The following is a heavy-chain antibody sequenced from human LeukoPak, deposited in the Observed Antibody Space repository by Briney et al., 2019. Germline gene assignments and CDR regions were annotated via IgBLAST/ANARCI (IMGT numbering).Heavy chain of an antibody. J-gene: IGHJ6*03. D-gene: IGHD1-26*01. V-gene: IGHV1-2*02. CDR3: ARDSAGRWELGIGYYYYYYMDV. CDR1: GYTFTSYG. Sequence: GASVKVSCKASGYTFTSYGISWVRQAPGQGLEWMGWINPNSGGTNYAQKFQGRVTMTRDTSISTAYMELSRLRSDDTAVYYCARDSAGRWELGIGYYYYYYMDVWGKGTTVTVSS. CDR2: INPNSGGT.